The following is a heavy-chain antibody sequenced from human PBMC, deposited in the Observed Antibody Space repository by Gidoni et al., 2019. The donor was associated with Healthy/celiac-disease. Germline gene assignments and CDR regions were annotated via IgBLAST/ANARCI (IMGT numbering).Heavy chain of an antibody. V-gene: IGHV3-23*01. CDR2: ISGSGGST. D-gene: IGHD3-10*01. Sequence: EVQLLESGGGLVQPGGSLRLSCAASGFTFSSYAMRWVRRDAGKGLEWVSAISGSGGSTYYADSVKGRFTISRDNSKNTLYLQMNSLRSEDTAVYYCAKGISGWSFGYFDYWGQGTLVTVSS. CDR1: GFTFSSYA. J-gene: IGHJ4*02. CDR3: AKGISGWSFGYFDY.